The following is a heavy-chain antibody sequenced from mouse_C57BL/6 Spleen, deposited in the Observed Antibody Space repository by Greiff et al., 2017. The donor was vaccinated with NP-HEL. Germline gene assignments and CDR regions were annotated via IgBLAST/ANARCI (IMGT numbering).Heavy chain of an antibody. CDR1: GYSFTDYN. J-gene: IGHJ4*01. Sequence: EVQLQESGPELVKPGASVKISCKASGYSFTDYNMNWVKQSNGKSLEWIGVINPNYGTTSYNQKFKGKATLTVDQSSSTAYMQLNSLTSEDSAVYYCAKGEIYYDYDEEGYYAMDYWGQGTSVTVSS. V-gene: IGHV1-39*01. CDR3: AKGEIYYDYDEEGYYAMDY. D-gene: IGHD2-4*01. CDR2: INPNYGTT.